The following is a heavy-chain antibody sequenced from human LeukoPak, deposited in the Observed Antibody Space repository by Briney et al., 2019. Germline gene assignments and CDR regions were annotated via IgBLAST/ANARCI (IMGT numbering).Heavy chain of an antibody. D-gene: IGHD4-17*01. Sequence: PGGSLRLSCAASGFTFSSYSMNWVRQAPGKGLEWVSYISSSSSTIYYADSVKGRFTISRDNAKNSLYQQMNSLRAEDTAVYYCARALAVTTNGMDVWGQGTTVTVSS. CDR2: ISSSSSTI. V-gene: IGHV3-48*04. J-gene: IGHJ6*02. CDR1: GFTFSSYS. CDR3: ARALAVTTNGMDV.